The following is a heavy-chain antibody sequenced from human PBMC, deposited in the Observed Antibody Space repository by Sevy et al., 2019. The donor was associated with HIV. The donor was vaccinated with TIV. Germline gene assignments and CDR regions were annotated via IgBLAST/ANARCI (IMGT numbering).Heavy chain of an antibody. J-gene: IGHJ4*02. Sequence: ASVKVSCKASGYTFTSYGISWVRQAPGQGLEWMGWISAYNGNTNYAQKLQGRVTMTTDTSTSTAYMELRSLRSDDTAVYYCARDTGYYDILTDYYPLDYWGQGTLVTVSS. V-gene: IGHV1-18*01. CDR1: GYTFTSYG. D-gene: IGHD3-9*01. CDR2: ISAYNGNT. CDR3: ARDTGYYDILTDYYPLDY.